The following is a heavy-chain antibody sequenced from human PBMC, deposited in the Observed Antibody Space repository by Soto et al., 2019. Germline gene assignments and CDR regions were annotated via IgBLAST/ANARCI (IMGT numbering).Heavy chain of an antibody. CDR2: ISAYNGKT. CDR1: GYTFTSYG. Sequence: QVQLVQSGGEVKKPGASVKLSCTASGYTFTSYGISWVRQAPGQGLEWMGWISAYNGKTNYAQNVQGRVTMTTDTSTRTAYMDLSSLRSDDTAVYYCARGGDVNYYHGMDVWCQGTTVTVSS. D-gene: IGHD5-12*01. CDR3: ARGGDVNYYHGMDV. V-gene: IGHV1-18*01. J-gene: IGHJ6*02.